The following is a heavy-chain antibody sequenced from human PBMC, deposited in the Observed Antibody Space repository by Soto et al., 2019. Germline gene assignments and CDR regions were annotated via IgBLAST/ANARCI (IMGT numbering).Heavy chain of an antibody. Sequence: GSVKVSFKACGYPFTGYYMHWVRRAPGQGLEWMGWMNPNSGGTNYAQKFHGRVTMTRDTSISTAYMELSRLRSDDTAVYYCARLPLAGIEVAGNIDYWGQGTMVTVSS. D-gene: IGHD6-19*01. CDR1: GYPFTGYY. J-gene: IGHJ4*02. V-gene: IGHV1-2*02. CDR2: MNPNSGGT. CDR3: ARLPLAGIEVAGNIDY.